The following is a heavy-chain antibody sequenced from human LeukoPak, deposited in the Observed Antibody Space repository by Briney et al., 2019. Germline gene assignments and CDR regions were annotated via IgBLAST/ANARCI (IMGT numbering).Heavy chain of an antibody. J-gene: IGHJ5*02. CDR3: ARSPLRTYCSGGSCYSYNWFDP. V-gene: IGHV5-51*01. D-gene: IGHD2-15*01. Sequence: GESPKISCKGSGYSFTSYWIGWVRQMPGKGLEWMGIIYPGDSDTRYSPSFQGQVTISADKSISTAYLQWSSLKASDTAMYYCARSPLRTYCSGGSCYSYNWFDPWGQGTLVTVSS. CDR1: GYSFTSYW. CDR2: IYPGDSDT.